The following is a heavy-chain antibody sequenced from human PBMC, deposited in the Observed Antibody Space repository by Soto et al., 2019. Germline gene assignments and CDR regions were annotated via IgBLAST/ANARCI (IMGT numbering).Heavy chain of an antibody. CDR2: ISSSGSTI. CDR1: GFTFSSYE. V-gene: IGHV3-48*03. CDR3: ARDQEAGSFFPYYYGMDV. J-gene: IGHJ6*02. Sequence: EVQLVESGGGLVQPGGSLRLSCATSGFTFSSYEMNWVRQAPGKGLEGGSYISSSGSTIYYADSVKGRFTISRDNAKNSLYLQMDSLRAEDTAVYYCARDQEAGSFFPYYYGMDVWGQGTTVTVSS. D-gene: IGHD6-13*01.